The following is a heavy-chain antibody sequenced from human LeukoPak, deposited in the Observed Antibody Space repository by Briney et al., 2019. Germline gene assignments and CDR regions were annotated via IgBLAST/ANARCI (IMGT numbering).Heavy chain of an antibody. J-gene: IGHJ5*02. CDR1: GGSFSDYS. CDR3: VRSGYDYDWFDP. V-gene: IGHV1-69*08. CDR2: IIAILDTA. Sequence: ASVKVSCTASGGSFSDYSISWVRQAPGQGLECMGRIIAILDTAHYAQKFQGRFTITADKSTTTVYMELSSLRSDDTAVYYCVRSGYDYDWFDPWGQGTLVTVSS. D-gene: IGHD5-12*01.